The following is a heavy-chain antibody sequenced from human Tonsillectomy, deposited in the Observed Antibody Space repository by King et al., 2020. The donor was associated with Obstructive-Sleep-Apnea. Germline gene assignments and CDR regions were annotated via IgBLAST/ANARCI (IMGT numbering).Heavy chain of an antibody. Sequence: QVQLQQWGAGLLKPSETLSLTCAVYGGSFSGYYWSWIRQPPGKGLEWIGEINHSGSTNYNPSLKSRVTISVDTSKKQFSLKLSSVTAADTAVYYCARTAGYRVRKWLALGSDYFDYWGQGTLVTVSS. D-gene: IGHD6-19*01. CDR3: ARTAGYRVRKWLALGSDYFDY. V-gene: IGHV4-34*01. CDR2: INHSGST. J-gene: IGHJ4*02. CDR1: GGSFSGYY.